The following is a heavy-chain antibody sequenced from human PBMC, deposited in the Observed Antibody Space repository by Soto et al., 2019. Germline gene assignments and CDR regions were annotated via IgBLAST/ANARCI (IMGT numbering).Heavy chain of an antibody. CDR2: ISHLETT. Sequence: SATRFLTRGASGITISDAGHYWRWIRQSPGKRIEWLGYISHLETTYYKPSFKSRLSLSIDRTRNKFSLSLRSMTAADKAVYYCARGGGYDSFDFWGQG. D-gene: IGHD2-15*01. CDR3: ARGGGYDSFDF. J-gene: IGHJ4*02. V-gene: IGHV4-30-2*06. CDR1: GITISDAGHY.